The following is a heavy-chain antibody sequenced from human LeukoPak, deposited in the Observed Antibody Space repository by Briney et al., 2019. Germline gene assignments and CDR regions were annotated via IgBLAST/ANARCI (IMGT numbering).Heavy chain of an antibody. Sequence: GGSLRLSCAASGFTFSTYGMHWVRQAPGKGLEWVAFIRYGGSYNYADSVKGRFTISRDSSKNTLYLQMNSLRAEDTAVYYCAKSIWFDFDYWGQGTLVTVSS. CDR2: IRYGGSY. CDR1: GFTFSTYG. CDR3: AKSIWFDFDY. V-gene: IGHV3-30*02. D-gene: IGHD3-10*01. J-gene: IGHJ4*02.